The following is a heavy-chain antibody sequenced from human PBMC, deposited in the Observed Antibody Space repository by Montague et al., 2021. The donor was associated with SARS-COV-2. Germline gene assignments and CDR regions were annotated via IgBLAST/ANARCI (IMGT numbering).Heavy chain of an antibody. CDR2: TCYRSEWYF. Sequence: CAISGDSVSSNNAAWNWIRQSSSRGLEWLGRTCYRSEWYFDYAISLRGRITINPDTSKNQFSLQLDSVTLGDTAVYYRARYSYSGTYFGLNDAFDIWGQGTLVTVSS. CDR3: ARYSYSGTYFGLNDAFDI. V-gene: IGHV6-1*01. D-gene: IGHD1-26*01. J-gene: IGHJ3*02. CDR1: GDSVSSNNAA.